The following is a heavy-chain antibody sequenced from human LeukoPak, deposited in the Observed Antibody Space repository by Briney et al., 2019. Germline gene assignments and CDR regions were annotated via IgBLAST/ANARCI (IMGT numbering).Heavy chain of an antibody. Sequence: PSETLSLTCTVSGGSISSSSYYWGWIRQPPGKGLEWIGSIYYSGSTYYNPSLKSRVTISVDTSKNQFSLKLSSVTAADTAVYYCARMGKVTMVRGVYSPFDYYYGMDVWGQGTTVTVSS. J-gene: IGHJ6*02. D-gene: IGHD3-10*01. CDR3: ARMGKVTMVRGVYSPFDYYYGMDV. CDR2: IYYSGST. CDR1: GGSISSSSYY. V-gene: IGHV4-39*07.